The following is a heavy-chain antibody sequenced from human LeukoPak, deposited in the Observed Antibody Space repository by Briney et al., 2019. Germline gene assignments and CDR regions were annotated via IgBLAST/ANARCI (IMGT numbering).Heavy chain of an antibody. D-gene: IGHD5-12*01. CDR3: AQGDSGYDYGY. Sequence: GGSLRLSCAASGFTFSSYWMHWVRQAPGKGLVWVSRINSDGSSTSYADSVKGRFTISRDNAKSTLYLQMNSLRAEDTAVYYCAQGDSGYDYGYWGQGTLVTVSS. J-gene: IGHJ4*02. CDR1: GFTFSSYW. CDR2: INSDGSST. V-gene: IGHV3-74*01.